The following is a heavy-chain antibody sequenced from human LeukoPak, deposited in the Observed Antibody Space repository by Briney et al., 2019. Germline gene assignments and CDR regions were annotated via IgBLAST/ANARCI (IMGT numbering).Heavy chain of an antibody. Sequence: SETLSLTCTVSGASISSQFWSWVRQPPGKRPEYIGYMSYNGNTNYSPSLKSRVTISLDTSKNQFSLKLTSLTAADTAVYYCARDPHPDYGVLDAFDIWGQGTMVTVSS. V-gene: IGHV4-59*11. CDR2: MSYNGNT. CDR1: GASISSQF. J-gene: IGHJ3*02. D-gene: IGHD4-17*01. CDR3: ARDPHPDYGVLDAFDI.